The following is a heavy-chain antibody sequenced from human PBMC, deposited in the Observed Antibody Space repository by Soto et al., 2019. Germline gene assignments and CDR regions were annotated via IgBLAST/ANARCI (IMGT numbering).Heavy chain of an antibody. V-gene: IGHV3-15*07. J-gene: IGHJ3*02. Sequence: EVQLVESGGGLVKPGGSLRLSCAASGFTFSNAWMNWVRQAPGKGLEWVGRIKRKTDGGTTDYAAPVKGRFTISRDDSKNTLSLQMNSLKTEDTAVYYCTTDLNTVTTFAFDIWGQGTMVTVSS. CDR1: GFTFSNAW. D-gene: IGHD4-17*01. CDR3: TTDLNTVTTFAFDI. CDR2: IKRKTDGGTT.